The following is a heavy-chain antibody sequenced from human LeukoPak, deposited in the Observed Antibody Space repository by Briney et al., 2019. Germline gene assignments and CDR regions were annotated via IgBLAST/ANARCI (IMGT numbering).Heavy chain of an antibody. J-gene: IGHJ4*02. V-gene: IGHV3-21*01. CDR2: ISSSSSYI. Sequence: SGGSLRLSCAASGFTFSSYSMNWVRQVPGKGLEWVSSISSSSSYIYYADSVKGRFTISRDNAKNSLYLQMNSLRAEDTAVYYCARDLRGLRDYWGQGTLVTVSS. D-gene: IGHD4-17*01. CDR3: ARDLRGLRDY. CDR1: GFTFSSYS.